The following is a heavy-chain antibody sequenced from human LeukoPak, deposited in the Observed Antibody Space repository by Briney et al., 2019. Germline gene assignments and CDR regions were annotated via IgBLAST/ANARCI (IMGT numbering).Heavy chain of an antibody. CDR3: AKAGIAARPGYYYYYMDV. CDR1: GFTFSSYA. CDR2: ISGSGGST. D-gene: IGHD6-6*01. Sequence: PGGYLRLSCAASGFTFSSYAMSWVRQAPGKGLEWVSAISGSGGSTYYADSVKGRFTISRDNSKNTLYLQMNSLRAEDTAVYYCAKAGIAARPGYYYYYMDVWGKGTTVTVSS. V-gene: IGHV3-23*01. J-gene: IGHJ6*03.